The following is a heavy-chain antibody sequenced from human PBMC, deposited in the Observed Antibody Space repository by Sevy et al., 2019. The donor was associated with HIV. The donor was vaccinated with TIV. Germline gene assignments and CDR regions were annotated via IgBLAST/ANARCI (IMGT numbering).Heavy chain of an antibody. CDR2: IRNKANSDTT. V-gene: IGHV3-72*01. CDR3: ARVPTYGSVTYFLDY. D-gene: IGHD3-10*01. CDR1: GFTFSDHY. Sequence: GGSLRLSCAASGFTFSDHYMDWVRQAPGKGLEWVGRIRNKANSDTTEYAASVKGRFTISRDDSKNSLYQQMNSLKTEDTAVYYCARVPTYGSVTYFLDYWGQGSLVTVSS. J-gene: IGHJ4*02.